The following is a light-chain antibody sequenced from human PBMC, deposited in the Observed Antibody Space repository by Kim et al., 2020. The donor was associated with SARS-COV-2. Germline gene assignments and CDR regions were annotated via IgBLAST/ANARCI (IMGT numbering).Light chain of an antibody. V-gene: IGKV3-11*01. CDR3: QQRTNWPPIT. Sequence: SPGERATLSCRASQSVSSYLAWYQQKPGQAPRLLIYDASNRATGIPARFSGSGSGTDFTLTISSLEPEDFAVYYCQQRTNWPPITVGPGTKVDIK. CDR1: QSVSSY. J-gene: IGKJ3*01. CDR2: DAS.